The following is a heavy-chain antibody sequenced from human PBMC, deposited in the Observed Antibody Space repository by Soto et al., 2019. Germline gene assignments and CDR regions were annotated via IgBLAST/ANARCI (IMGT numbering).Heavy chain of an antibody. J-gene: IGHJ4*02. Sequence: SETLSLTCTVSGGSISSGGYYWSWIRQHPGKGLEWIGYISYSGNTYYNPSLKSRVTVSVDTSKNQFSLTMTSVTAADTAVYYCAKAPAYYDFWSGRYHFHYWGQGTQVTVSS. CDR1: GGSISSGGYY. D-gene: IGHD3-3*01. CDR3: AKAPAYYDFWSGRYHFHY. CDR2: ISYSGNT. V-gene: IGHV4-31*08.